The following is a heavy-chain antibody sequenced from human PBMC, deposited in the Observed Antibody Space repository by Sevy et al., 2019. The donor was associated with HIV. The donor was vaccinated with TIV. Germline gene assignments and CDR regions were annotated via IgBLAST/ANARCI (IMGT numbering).Heavy chain of an antibody. V-gene: IGHV3-48*02. J-gene: IGHJ3*02. Sequence: GGSLRLSCAASGFTFSSYSMNWVRQAPGKGLEWVSYISSSSSTIYYADSVKGRFTISRDNAKNSLYLQMNSLRDEDTAVYYCARGIEDYDIWSGYYKPLAFDIWGQGTMVTVSS. CDR1: GFTFSSYS. CDR3: ARGIEDYDIWSGYYKPLAFDI. D-gene: IGHD3-3*01. CDR2: ISSSSSTI.